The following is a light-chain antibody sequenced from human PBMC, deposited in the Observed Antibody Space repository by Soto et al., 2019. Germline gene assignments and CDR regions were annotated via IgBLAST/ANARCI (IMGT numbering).Light chain of an antibody. CDR3: QKCDYLPI. Sequence: DIQMTQSPSSLSASVGDRVTITCQASHDITSYLNWYQHKPGKAPKLLIYDASILEAGVPSMFSGRGSGTDITNTISRLQPEDVASYYCQKCDYLPIFGPGTTVDFK. J-gene: IGKJ3*01. CDR1: HDITSY. V-gene: IGKV1-33*01. CDR2: DAS.